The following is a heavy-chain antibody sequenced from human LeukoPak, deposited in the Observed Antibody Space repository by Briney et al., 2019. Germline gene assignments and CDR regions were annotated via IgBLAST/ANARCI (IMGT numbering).Heavy chain of an antibody. CDR3: ARVLGQWLVDY. Sequence: GGSLRLSCAASGFTFSSYWMSWVRQAPGKGLEWVSSISSSSSYIYYADSVKGRFTISRDNAKNSLYLQMNSLRAEDTAVYYCARVLGQWLVDYWGQGTLVTVSS. CDR2: ISSSSSYI. V-gene: IGHV3-21*01. J-gene: IGHJ4*02. CDR1: GFTFSSYW. D-gene: IGHD6-19*01.